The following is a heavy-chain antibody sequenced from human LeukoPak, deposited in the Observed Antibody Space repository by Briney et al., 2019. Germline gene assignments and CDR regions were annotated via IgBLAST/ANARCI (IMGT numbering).Heavy chain of an antibody. V-gene: IGHV1-46*03. CDR3: SRGYSSGWPRGWGYYYYYMDV. CDR1: GYTFTSYY. Sequence: ASVKVSCKASGYTFTSYYMHWVRQAPGQGLEWMGIINPSGGSTSYAQKFQGRVTMTRDMSTSTVYMELSSLRSEDTAVYYCSRGYSSGWPRGWGYYYYYMDVWGKGTTVTISS. D-gene: IGHD6-19*01. CDR2: INPSGGST. J-gene: IGHJ6*03.